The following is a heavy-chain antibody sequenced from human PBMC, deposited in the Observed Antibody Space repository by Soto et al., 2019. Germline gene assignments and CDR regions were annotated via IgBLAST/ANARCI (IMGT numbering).Heavy chain of an antibody. CDR2: IYYSGST. D-gene: IGHD5-12*01. CDR1: GGSISSSSYY. J-gene: IGHJ4*02. V-gene: IGHV4-39*01. CDR3: ARLKEDGWLQPGFGY. Sequence: SETLSLTCTVSGGSISSSSYYWGWIRQPPGKGLEWIGSIYYSGSTYYNPSLKSRVTISVDTSKNQFSLKLSSVTAADTAVYYCARLKEDGWLQPGFGYWGQGTLVTVSS.